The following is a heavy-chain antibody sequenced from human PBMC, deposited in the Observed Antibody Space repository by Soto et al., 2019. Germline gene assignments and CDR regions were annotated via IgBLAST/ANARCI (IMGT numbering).Heavy chain of an antibody. CDR2: IWYDGSNK. J-gene: IGHJ5*02. Sequence: GGSLRLSCAASGFTFSSYGMHWVRQAPGKGLEWVAVIWYDGSNKYYADSVKGRFTISRDNSKNTLYLQMNSLRAEDTAVYYCARDQSSGWYGNWFDPWGQGTLVTVSS. CDR3: ARDQSSGWYGNWFDP. D-gene: IGHD6-19*01. V-gene: IGHV3-33*01. CDR1: GFTFSSYG.